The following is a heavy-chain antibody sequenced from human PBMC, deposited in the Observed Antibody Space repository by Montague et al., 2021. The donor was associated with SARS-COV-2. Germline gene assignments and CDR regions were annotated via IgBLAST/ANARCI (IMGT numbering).Heavy chain of an antibody. D-gene: IGHD6-6*01. CDR1: GASIASGNFY. J-gene: IGHJ4*02. CDR2: MYYTGHT. V-gene: IGHV4-61*05. Sequence: SETLSLTCTVSGASIASGNFYWGWIRQPPGKGLEWIGCMYYTGHTNYNPSLESRVTMPVDPSKNQFSLTLTSVTAADTAVYYCARSGAYVLSRPDFDYWGQGALVTVSS. CDR3: ARSGAYVLSRPDFDY.